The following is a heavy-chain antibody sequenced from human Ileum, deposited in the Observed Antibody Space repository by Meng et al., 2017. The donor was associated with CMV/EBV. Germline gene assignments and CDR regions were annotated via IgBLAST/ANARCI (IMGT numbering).Heavy chain of an antibody. D-gene: IGHD3-10*01. Sequence: QLQESGPRLLRPSETLSLTCTVTGGSLTSYYWTWIRQPAGKGLEWIGRIHPTGTTDDNPSLRSRVSMSLDKSKNQFSLKLTSVTAADTAVYYCARAAARGVPVDLWGQGTLVTVSS. CDR3: ARAAARGVPVDL. CDR2: IHPTGTT. V-gene: IGHV4-4*07. CDR1: GGSLTSYY. J-gene: IGHJ5*02.